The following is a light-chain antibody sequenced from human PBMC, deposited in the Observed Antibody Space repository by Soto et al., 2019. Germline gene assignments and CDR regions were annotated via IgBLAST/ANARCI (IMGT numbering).Light chain of an antibody. CDR1: QSISSW. V-gene: IGKV1-5*03. J-gene: IGKJ4*01. CDR2: KAS. Sequence: DIQMTQSPSTLSASVGDRVTITCRASQSISSWLAWYQQKPGKPPKLLIFKASTLERGVPSRFGGSGPGTEFTLTISSLQPDDFATYYCQQYNSYPTFGGGTKVEIK. CDR3: QQYNSYPT.